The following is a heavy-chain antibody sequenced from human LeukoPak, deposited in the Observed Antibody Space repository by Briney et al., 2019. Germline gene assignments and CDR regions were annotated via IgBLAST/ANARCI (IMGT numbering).Heavy chain of an antibody. V-gene: IGHV3-74*01. D-gene: IGHD3-10*01. Sequence: GGSLRLSCAASGFTFSSYWMHWVRQAPGKGLVWVSRVNNDGSSTTYADSVKGRFTISRDNAKNTLYLQMNSLRAEDTAVYYCARGDNGSGRDWGQGSLVTVSS. CDR2: VNNDGSST. CDR1: GFTFSSYW. CDR3: ARGDNGSGRD. J-gene: IGHJ4*02.